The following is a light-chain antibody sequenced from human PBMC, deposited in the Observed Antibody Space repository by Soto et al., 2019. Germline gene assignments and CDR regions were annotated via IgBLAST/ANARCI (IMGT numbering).Light chain of an antibody. CDR1: QSIGDS. V-gene: IGKV1-39*01. CDR2: DVS. Sequence: DIQRTQSPSTLSASVGDRVTITCRASQSIGDSLAWYQQKPGKAPYLLISDVSSLERGVPSRFSGSGSGTDFTLTISSLQPEDCATYCCQQSYSTPPITFGQGTRLEIK. J-gene: IGKJ5*01. CDR3: QQSYSTPPIT.